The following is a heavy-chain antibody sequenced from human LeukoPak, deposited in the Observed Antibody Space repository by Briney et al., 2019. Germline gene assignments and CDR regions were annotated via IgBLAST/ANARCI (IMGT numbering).Heavy chain of an antibody. D-gene: IGHD1-26*01. CDR3: ARGKSGQNFDY. CDR1: GGTFSSYA. CDR2: IIPILGIA. V-gene: IGHV1-69*04. Sequence: GSSVKVSCKASGGTFSSYAISWVRQAPGQGLEWMGRIIPILGIANHAQKSQGRVTITADKSTSTAYMELSSLRSEDTAVYYCARGKSGQNFDYWGQGTLVTVSS. J-gene: IGHJ4*02.